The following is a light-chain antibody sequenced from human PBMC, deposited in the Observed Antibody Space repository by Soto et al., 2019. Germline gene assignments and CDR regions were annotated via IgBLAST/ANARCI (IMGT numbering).Light chain of an antibody. Sequence: DVVMTQSPLSLPVTLGQPASISCRSSQSLVSSDGNTYLNWFQHRPGQSPRRLIYKVSIRTSGVPDRFSGSGSGTDFTLKISRVEAEDVGVYYCMQGTQRPPMFGQGTKEEIK. CDR3: MQGTQRPPM. J-gene: IGKJ1*01. CDR2: KVS. V-gene: IGKV2-30*01. CDR1: QSLVSSDGNTY.